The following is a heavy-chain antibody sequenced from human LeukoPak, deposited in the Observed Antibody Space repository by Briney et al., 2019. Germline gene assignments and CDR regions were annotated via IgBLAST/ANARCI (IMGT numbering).Heavy chain of an antibody. CDR1: GFTFSNAW. V-gene: IGHV3-15*01. D-gene: IGHD3-22*01. J-gene: IGHJ4*02. Sequence: GGSLRHSCAASGFTFSNAWMSWVRQAPGKGLEWVGRIKSKTDGGTTDYAAPVKGRFTISRDDSKNTLYLQMNSLKTEDTAVYYCTAEYYYDSSGYYHFDYWGQGTLVTVSS. CDR3: TAEYYYDSSGYYHFDY. CDR2: IKSKTDGGTT.